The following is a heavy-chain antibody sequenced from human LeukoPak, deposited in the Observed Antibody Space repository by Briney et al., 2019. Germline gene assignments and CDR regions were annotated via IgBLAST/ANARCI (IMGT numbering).Heavy chain of an antibody. CDR3: AKGWIQLHFDY. CDR2: ISGSGGST. Sequence: GGPLRLSCAASGFTFSSYAMSWVRQAPGKGLERVSAISGSGGSTYYADSVKGRFTISRDNSKNTLYLQMNSLRAEDTAVYYCAKGWIQLHFDYWGQGTLVTVSS. D-gene: IGHD5-18*01. CDR1: GFTFSSYA. J-gene: IGHJ4*02. V-gene: IGHV3-23*01.